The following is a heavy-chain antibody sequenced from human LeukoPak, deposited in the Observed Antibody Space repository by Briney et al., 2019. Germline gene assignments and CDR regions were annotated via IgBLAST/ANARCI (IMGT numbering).Heavy chain of an antibody. Sequence: SETLSLTSAVYGGSFSGYYWSWIRQPPGKGLEWIGEINHSGSTNYNPSLKSRATISVDTSKNQFSLKLSSVTAADTAVYYCARGGGGYYDFWSGTIYFDYWGQGALVTVSS. CDR2: INHSGST. D-gene: IGHD3-3*01. CDR3: ARGGGGYYDFWSGTIYFDY. CDR1: GGSFSGYY. J-gene: IGHJ4*02. V-gene: IGHV4-34*01.